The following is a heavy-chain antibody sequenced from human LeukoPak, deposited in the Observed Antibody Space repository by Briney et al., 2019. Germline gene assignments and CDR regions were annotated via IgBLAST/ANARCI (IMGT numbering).Heavy chain of an antibody. CDR3: ANEYRKGDI. Sequence: GSLRLSCAASGFTFSNYVMSWVRQAPGKGLEWVSAISGSGGNTYYADSVKGRFTISRDNSKNTLYLQMNSLRAEDAAVYYCANEYRKGDIWGQGTMVTVSS. J-gene: IGHJ3*02. CDR1: GFTFSNYV. V-gene: IGHV3-23*01. CDR2: ISGSGGNT. D-gene: IGHD1-1*01.